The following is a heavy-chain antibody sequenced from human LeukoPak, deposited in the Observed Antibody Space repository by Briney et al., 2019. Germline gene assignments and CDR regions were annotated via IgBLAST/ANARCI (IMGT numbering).Heavy chain of an antibody. Sequence: SKTLSLTCTVSGGSISSYYWSWIRQPPGKGLEWIGYIYYSGSTNYNPSLKSRVTISVDTSKNQFSLKLSSVTAADTAVYYCARHHYDYGDHYYFDYWGQGTLVTVSS. J-gene: IGHJ4*02. CDR3: ARHHYDYGDHYYFDY. D-gene: IGHD4-17*01. CDR1: GGSISSYY. CDR2: IYYSGST. V-gene: IGHV4-59*08.